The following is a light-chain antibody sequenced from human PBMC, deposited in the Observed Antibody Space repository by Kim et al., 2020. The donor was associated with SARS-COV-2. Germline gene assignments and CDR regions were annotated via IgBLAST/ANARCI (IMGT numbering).Light chain of an antibody. CDR2: DVT. J-gene: IGLJ3*02. CDR1: STDVGGYNF. Sequence: QSALTQPRSVSGSPGQTVTISCTGTSTDVGGYNFVSWYQQHPGKAPKVMIYDVTTRPSGVPDHFSGSKSGNTASLTIAGLQAEDEADYYCCSYSGSYTVMFGGGTQLTVL. CDR3: CSYSGSYTVM. V-gene: IGLV2-11*01.